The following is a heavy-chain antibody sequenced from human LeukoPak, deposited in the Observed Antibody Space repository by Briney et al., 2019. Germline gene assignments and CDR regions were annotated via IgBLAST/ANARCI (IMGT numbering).Heavy chain of an antibody. D-gene: IGHD3-16*01. Sequence: SETLSLTCTVSGGSISSYYCSWIRQPPGKGLEWIGYIYYSGSTNYNPSLKSRVTISVDTSKNQFSLKLSSVTAADTAVYYCARAWGPGGHFDYWGQGTLVTVSS. V-gene: IGHV4-59*01. J-gene: IGHJ4*02. CDR1: GGSISSYY. CDR3: ARAWGPGGHFDY. CDR2: IYYSGST.